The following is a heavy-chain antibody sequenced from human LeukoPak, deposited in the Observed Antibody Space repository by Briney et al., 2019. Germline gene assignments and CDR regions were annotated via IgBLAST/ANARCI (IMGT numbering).Heavy chain of an antibody. CDR3: ARTSITIFGVRGVAFDI. Sequence: LGESLKISCKGSGYSFTSYWIGWVRQMPGKGLEWMGIIYPGDSDTRYSPSFQGQVTISADKSISTAYLQWSSLKASDTAMYYCARTSITIFGVRGVAFDIWGQGTMVAVSS. D-gene: IGHD3-3*01. CDR1: GYSFTSYW. CDR2: IYPGDSDT. J-gene: IGHJ3*02. V-gene: IGHV5-51*01.